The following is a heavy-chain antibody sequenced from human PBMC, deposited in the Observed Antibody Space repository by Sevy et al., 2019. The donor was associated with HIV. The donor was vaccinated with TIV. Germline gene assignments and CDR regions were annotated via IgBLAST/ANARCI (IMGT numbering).Heavy chain of an antibody. V-gene: IGHV3-11*01. CDR2: ISTSTSTTTI. CDR3: ARAAGWFDA. Sequence: GGSLRLSCAPSGFTFNDYNLSWIRQAPGKGLEWVSYISTSTSTTTIYYADSVKGRFTISRDNAKNSIYLQMNSLRVDDTAVYYCARAAGWFDAWGQGTLVTVSS. CDR1: GFTFNDYN. J-gene: IGHJ5*02.